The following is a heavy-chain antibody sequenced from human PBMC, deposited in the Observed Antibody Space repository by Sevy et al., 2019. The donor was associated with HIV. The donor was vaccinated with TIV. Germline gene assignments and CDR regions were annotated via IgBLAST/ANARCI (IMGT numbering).Heavy chain of an antibody. CDR2: ISSSGSTI. CDR1: GFTFSDYY. D-gene: IGHD1-26*01. J-gene: IGHJ4*02. CDR3: ARDVWWELTDDY. V-gene: IGHV3-11*01. Sequence: RGSLRLSCAASGFTFSDYYMSWIRQAPGKGLEWVSYISSSGSTIYYADSVKGRFTISRDNAKNSLYLQMNSLRAEDTAVYYCARDVWWELTDDYWGQGTLVTVSS.